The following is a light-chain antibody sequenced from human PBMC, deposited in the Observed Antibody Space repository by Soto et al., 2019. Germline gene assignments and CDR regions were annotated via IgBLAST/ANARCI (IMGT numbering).Light chain of an antibody. CDR3: SSYAGSNNYV. J-gene: IGLJ1*01. CDR2: EVT. Sequence: QSVLTQPRSVSGPPGQSVSISCSGTSSDVGTYNYVSWYQQHPGKAPKVMIYEVTKRPSGVPDRFSGSKSGNTASLTVSGLQAEDEADYYCSSYAGSNNYVFGTGTKLTVL. V-gene: IGLV2-8*01. CDR1: SSDVGTYNY.